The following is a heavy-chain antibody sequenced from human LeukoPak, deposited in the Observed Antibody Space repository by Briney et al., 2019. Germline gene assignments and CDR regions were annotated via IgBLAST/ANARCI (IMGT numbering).Heavy chain of an antibody. D-gene: IGHD3-10*01. CDR2: IYHSGST. CDR1: GGSISSGGYS. V-gene: IGHV4-30-2*01. J-gene: IGHJ5*02. Sequence: PSQTLSLTCAVSGGSISSGGYSWSWIRQPPGKGLEWIGYIYHSGSTYYNPSLKSRVTISVDRSKNQFSLKLSSVTAADTAVYYCARVLEIYGSGSYYPSNWFDPWGQGTLVTVSP. CDR3: ARVLEIYGSGSYYPSNWFDP.